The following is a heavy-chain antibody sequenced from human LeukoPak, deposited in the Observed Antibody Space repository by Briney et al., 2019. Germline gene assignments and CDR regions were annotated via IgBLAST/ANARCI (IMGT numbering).Heavy chain of an antibody. J-gene: IGHJ4*02. CDR2: IYYSGST. CDR1: GGSISSSSYY. Sequence: SETLSLTRTVSGGSISSSSYYWGWSRQPPGKGLEWIGSIYYSGSTYYNPSLKSRVTISVDTSKTQFSLKLRSVTAADTAVYYCARLPKYYYDNSDYSGYYFDYWGQGTLVTVSS. D-gene: IGHD3-22*01. CDR3: ARLPKYYYDNSDYSGYYFDY. V-gene: IGHV4-39*01.